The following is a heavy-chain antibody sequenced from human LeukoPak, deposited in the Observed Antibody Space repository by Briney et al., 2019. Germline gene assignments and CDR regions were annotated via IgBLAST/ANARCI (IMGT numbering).Heavy chain of an antibody. CDR2: ISGSGGST. Sequence: GGSLRLSCAASGFTFSSYAMSWVRQAPGKGLEWVSAISGSGGSTYYADSVKGRFTISRDNSKNTLYLQMNSLRAEDTAVYYCARDKGARITIFGVVSGGYFDYWGQGTLVTVSS. CDR3: ARDKGARITIFGVVSGGYFDY. D-gene: IGHD3-3*01. CDR1: GFTFSSYA. V-gene: IGHV3-23*01. J-gene: IGHJ4*02.